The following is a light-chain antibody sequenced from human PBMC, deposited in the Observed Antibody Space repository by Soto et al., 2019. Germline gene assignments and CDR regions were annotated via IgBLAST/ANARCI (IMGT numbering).Light chain of an antibody. V-gene: IGKV3-20*01. CDR2: AAS. J-gene: IGKJ2*01. Sequence: EIVLTQSPGTLSLSPGERATLSCRASQSVSSGYLAWYQQKPGQAPRLLIFAASSRAAGIPDRFSGTGPGTNFTLTIYRLEPEDFAVYYCQQYGGSPLYTFGQGTKLEIK. CDR1: QSVSSGY. CDR3: QQYGGSPLYT.